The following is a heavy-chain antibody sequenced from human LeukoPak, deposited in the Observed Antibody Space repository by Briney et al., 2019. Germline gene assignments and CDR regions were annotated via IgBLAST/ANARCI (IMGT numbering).Heavy chain of an antibody. J-gene: IGHJ5*02. CDR2: TYYRSKWYN. V-gene: IGHV6-1*01. CDR1: GDSVSSNSAA. D-gene: IGHD1/OR15-1a*01. CDR3: ARDPGSRTTTGSNWFDP. Sequence: SQTLSLTCALSGDSVSSNSAAWNWIRQSPSRGLELLGRTYYRSKWYNDYAVSVKSRITINPDTSKNQFSLQLNSVTPEDTAVYYCARDPGSRTTTGSNWFDPWGQGTLVTVSS.